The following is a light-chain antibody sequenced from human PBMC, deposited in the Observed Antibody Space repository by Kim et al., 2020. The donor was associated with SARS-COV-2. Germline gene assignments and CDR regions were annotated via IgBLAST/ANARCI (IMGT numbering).Light chain of an antibody. CDR2: AAS. CDR3: LQDYNYPLT. CDR1: QGIRND. J-gene: IGKJ4*01. Sequence: AIQMTQSPSSLSASVGDRVTITCRSSQGIRNDLGWYQQKLGKAPKLLIYAASSLQSGVPSRFSGSGSGTDFTLTISSLQPEDFAAYYCLQDYNYPLTFGGGTKVDIK. V-gene: IGKV1-6*01.